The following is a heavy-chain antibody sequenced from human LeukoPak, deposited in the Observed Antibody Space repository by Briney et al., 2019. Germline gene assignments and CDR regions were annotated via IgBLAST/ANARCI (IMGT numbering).Heavy chain of an antibody. D-gene: IGHD2-21*02. V-gene: IGHV3-9*01. CDR1: GFTFDDYA. Sequence: GRSLRLSCAASGFTFDDYAMHWVRQAPGKGLEWVSGISWNSGSIGYADSVKGRFTISRDNAKNSLYLQMNSLRAEDTAVYYCARERGGDQYYFDYWGQGTLVTVSS. CDR3: ARERGGDQYYFDY. CDR2: ISWNSGSI. J-gene: IGHJ4*02.